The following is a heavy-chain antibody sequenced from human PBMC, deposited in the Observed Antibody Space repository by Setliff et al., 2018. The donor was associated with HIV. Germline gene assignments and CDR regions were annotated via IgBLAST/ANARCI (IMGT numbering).Heavy chain of an antibody. V-gene: IGHV4-59*12. J-gene: IGHJ2*01. D-gene: IGHD3-22*01. CDR1: GGSITGYY. CDR2: IYYSGNT. CDR3: ARDQGHHFDSRGQVDFDL. Sequence: SETLSLTCTVSGGSITGYYWSWIRQPPGKGLEWIGWIYYSGNTRYNPSLKSRVTISVDTSKNQFSLKLNSVTAADTAVYYCARDQGHHFDSRGQVDFDLWGRGTLVTVSS.